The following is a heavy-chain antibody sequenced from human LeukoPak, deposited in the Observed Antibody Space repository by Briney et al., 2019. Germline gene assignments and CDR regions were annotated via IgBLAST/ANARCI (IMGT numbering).Heavy chain of an antibody. CDR3: ARSYCSGGTCYSGPFDI. J-gene: IGHJ3*02. CDR2: INPNSGGT. Sequence: ASVKVSCKASGYTFTGYYMHWVRQAPGQGLEWMGWINPNSGGTNYAQKFQGRVTMTRDTSISTAYMELSRLRSDDTAVYYCARSYCSGGTCYSGPFDIWGQGTMVIVS. V-gene: IGHV1-2*02. CDR1: GYTFTGYY. D-gene: IGHD2-15*01.